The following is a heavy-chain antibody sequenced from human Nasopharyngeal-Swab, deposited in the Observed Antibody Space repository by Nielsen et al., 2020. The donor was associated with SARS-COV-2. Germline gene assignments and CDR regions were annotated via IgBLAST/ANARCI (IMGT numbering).Heavy chain of an antibody. CDR2: ISTDGSGT. V-gene: IGHV3-74*01. Sequence: SLKISCSASGFTFSSYCLHWVRQLPGKGLVWVSRISTDGSGTNYADSVKGRFTVCRDNAKSTLSLQMNSLRAEDTAVYYCYRWGGFWSGGTCYLDYWGQGTLVTVSS. D-gene: IGHD2-15*01. CDR1: GFTFSSYC. J-gene: IGHJ4*02. CDR3: YRWGGFWSGGTCYLDY.